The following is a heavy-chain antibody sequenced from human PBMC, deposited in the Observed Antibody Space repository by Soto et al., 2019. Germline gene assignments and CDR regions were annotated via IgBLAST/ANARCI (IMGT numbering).Heavy chain of an antibody. J-gene: IGHJ6*02. CDR1: GFNFSDYV. CDR2: ISFDGSNE. V-gene: IGHV3-30-3*01. Sequence: GSLRLSCAASGFNFSDYVVHWVRQAPGRGLEWMAFISFDGSNEYYADFVKGRFTISRDNSKNMVYLQVNSLRPDDTAVYFCAREGYYDSRGYPYGIDVWGQGTTVTVSS. CDR3: AREGYYDSRGYPYGIDV. D-gene: IGHD3-22*01.